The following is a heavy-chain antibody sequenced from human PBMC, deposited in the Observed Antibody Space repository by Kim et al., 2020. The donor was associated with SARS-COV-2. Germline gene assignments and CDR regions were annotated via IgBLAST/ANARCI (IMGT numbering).Heavy chain of an antibody. CDR2: LSYDGSNK. CDR3: ARVTRGLWYFDH. J-gene: IGHJ2*01. CDR1: GFTFSSYA. V-gene: IGHV3-30*04. D-gene: IGHD2-21*02. Sequence: GGSLRLSCAASGFTFSSYAMHWVRQAPGKGLEWVAVLSYDGSNKYYADSVKGRFTISRDNSKNTLYLQMNSLRAEDTAVYYCARVTRGLWYFDHWGRGTLVTVSS.